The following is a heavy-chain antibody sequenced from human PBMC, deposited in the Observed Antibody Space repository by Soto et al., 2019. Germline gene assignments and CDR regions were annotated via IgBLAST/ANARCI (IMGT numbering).Heavy chain of an antibody. CDR1: GGSISNYY. CDR3: ARGALRYCISTSCHRYGMDV. D-gene: IGHD2-2*01. CDR2: IYYSGST. J-gene: IGHJ6*02. V-gene: IGHV4-59*01. Sequence: SSETLSLTCTVSGGSISNYYWSWIRQPPGKGLEWIGYIYYSGSTNYNPSLKSRVTISVDTSKNQFSLKLSSVTAADTAVYYCARGALRYCISTSCHRYGMDVWGQGTTVTVSS.